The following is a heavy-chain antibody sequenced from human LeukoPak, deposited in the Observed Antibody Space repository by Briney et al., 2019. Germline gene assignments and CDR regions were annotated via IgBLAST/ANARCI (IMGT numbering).Heavy chain of an antibody. CDR1: GXTFTNAW. CDR2: ITKADDGTT. D-gene: IGHD3-16*02. Sequence: GGSLRLSCAASGXTFTNAWVSWVRQAPGKGLEWVGRITKADDGTTDYAAPVKGRFTISRDDSKNTLYLQMNSLKTEDTALYYCTTLSYVGGYWGQGTLVTVSS. V-gene: IGHV3-15*01. CDR3: TTLSYVGGY. J-gene: IGHJ4*02.